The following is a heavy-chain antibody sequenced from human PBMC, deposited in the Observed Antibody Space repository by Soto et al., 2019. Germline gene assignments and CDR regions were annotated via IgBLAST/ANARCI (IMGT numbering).Heavy chain of an antibody. CDR3: ARDADIYYDSSGCWVAEYFQH. CDR2: IWYDGSNK. D-gene: IGHD3-22*01. J-gene: IGHJ1*01. Sequence: ESGGGVVQPGRSLRLSCAASGFTFSSYGMHWVRQAPGKGLEWVAVIWYDGSNKYYADSVKGRFTISRDNSKNTLYLQMNSLRAEDTAVYYCARDADIYYDSSGCWVAEYFQHWGQGTLVTVSS. CDR1: GFTFSSYG. V-gene: IGHV3-33*01.